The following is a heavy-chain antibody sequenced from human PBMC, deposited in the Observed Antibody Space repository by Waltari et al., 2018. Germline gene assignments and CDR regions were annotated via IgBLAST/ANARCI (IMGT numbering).Heavy chain of an antibody. CDR3: ARARDIVVVVAATHDAFDI. CDR2: IIPIFCTA. Sequence: QVQLVQSGAEVKKPGSSVKVSCKASGGTFSSYAISWVRQAPGQGLEWMGGIIPIFCTANYAQKFQGRGTITTDESTSTAYMELSSLRSEDTAVYYCARARDIVVVVAATHDAFDIWGQGTMVTVSS. V-gene: IGHV1-69*05. CDR1: GGTFSSYA. D-gene: IGHD2-15*01. J-gene: IGHJ3*02.